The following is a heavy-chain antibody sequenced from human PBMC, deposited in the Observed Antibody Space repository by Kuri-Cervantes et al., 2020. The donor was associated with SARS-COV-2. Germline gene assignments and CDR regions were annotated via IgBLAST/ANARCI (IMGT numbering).Heavy chain of an antibody. CDR2: IYTSGST. V-gene: IGHV4-61*09. CDR1: GGSISSGSYY. J-gene: IGHJ5*02. CDR3: ARDKLWFGELTNWFDP. D-gene: IGHD3-10*01. Sequence: SETLSLTCTVSGGSISSGSYYWSWIRQPAGKGLEWIGHIYTSGSTNYNPSLKSRVTISVDTSKNQFSLKLSSVTAADTAVYYCARDKLWFGELTNWFDPWGQGTLVTVSS.